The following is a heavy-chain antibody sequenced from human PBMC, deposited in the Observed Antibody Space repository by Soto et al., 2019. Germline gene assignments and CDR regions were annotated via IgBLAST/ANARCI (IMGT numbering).Heavy chain of an antibody. J-gene: IGHJ4*02. Sequence: PGGSLRLSCAASGFTFDDYAMHWVRQAPGKGLEWVSGISWNSGSIGYADSVRGRFTISRDNAKNSLYLQMNSLRAEDTALYYCAKDERYEELGSNYFDYWGQGTLVTVSS. CDR3: AKDERYEELGSNYFDY. CDR1: GFTFDDYA. CDR2: ISWNSGSI. V-gene: IGHV3-9*01. D-gene: IGHD3-16*01.